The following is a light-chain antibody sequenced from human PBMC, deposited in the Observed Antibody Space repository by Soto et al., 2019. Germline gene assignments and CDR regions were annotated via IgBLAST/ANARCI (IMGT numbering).Light chain of an antibody. Sequence: QSALTQPASVSGSPGQSITISCTGTSSDVGGYNYVSWYQHHPGKAPKLMIYDVSNRPSGVSNRFSGSKSGNTASLTISGLQLEDEADYYCSSYTTGNTRQIVFGTGTKVT. CDR3: SSYTTGNTRQIV. CDR2: DVS. J-gene: IGLJ1*01. V-gene: IGLV2-14*03. CDR1: SSDVGGYNY.